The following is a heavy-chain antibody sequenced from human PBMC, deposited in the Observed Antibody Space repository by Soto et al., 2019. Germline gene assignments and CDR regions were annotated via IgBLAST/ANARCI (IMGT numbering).Heavy chain of an antibody. D-gene: IGHD1-26*01. CDR1: GGTFSSHT. Sequence: SVKVSCKASGGTFSSHTIAWVRQAPGQGLEWMGGIIPTFGTAANAPKFQGRVAISADASSNTAYMELSSLTPEDTAVYYCASERSAQYFDYWGQGTMVTVSS. V-gene: IGHV1-69*13. CDR3: ASERSAQYFDY. J-gene: IGHJ4*02. CDR2: IIPTFGTA.